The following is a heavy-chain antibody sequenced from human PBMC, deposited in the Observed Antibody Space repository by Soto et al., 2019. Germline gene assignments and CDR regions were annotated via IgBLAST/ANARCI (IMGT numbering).Heavy chain of an antibody. CDR3: ARETIAVAGTFEGIDAFDI. D-gene: IGHD6-19*01. CDR2: INPNRGGT. J-gene: IGHJ3*02. V-gene: IGHV1-2*04. Sequence: ASVKVSCKASGYTFTGYYMHWVRQAPVQGLEWMGWINPNRGGTNYAQKFQGWVTMTRDTSISIEYMELSRLRSDDTAVYYCARETIAVAGTFEGIDAFDIWGQGTMVTVSS. CDR1: GYTFTGYY.